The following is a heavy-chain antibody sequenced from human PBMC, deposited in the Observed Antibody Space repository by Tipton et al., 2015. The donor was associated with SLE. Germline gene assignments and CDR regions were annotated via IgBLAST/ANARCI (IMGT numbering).Heavy chain of an antibody. V-gene: IGHV4-59*01. CDR2: IYYTGIT. J-gene: IGHJ3*02. Sequence: TLSLTCTVSGGSISSYYWSWIRQPPGKGLEWIGYIYYTGITNYNPSLKSRLTILVDTSKNQFSLKLSSVTAADTAVYYCARVGRSSTSVGAFDIWGQGTMVTVSS. CDR1: GGSISSYY. D-gene: IGHD2-2*01. CDR3: ARVGRSSTSVGAFDI.